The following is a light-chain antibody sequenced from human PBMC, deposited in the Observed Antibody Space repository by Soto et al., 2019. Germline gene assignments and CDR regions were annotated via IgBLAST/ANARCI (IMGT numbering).Light chain of an antibody. CDR3: AAWDDSLNAFYV. V-gene: IGLV1-44*01. CDR1: SSNIGSNT. Sequence: QSVLTQPPSASGTTGQRLTIPCSGSSSNIGSNTVYWYPQLPGTAPKLLIYSNNQRTSGVPDRFSGSKSGTSASLAISGLQSEDEADYYCAAWDDSLNAFYVFGTGTKVTVL. CDR2: SNN. J-gene: IGLJ1*01.